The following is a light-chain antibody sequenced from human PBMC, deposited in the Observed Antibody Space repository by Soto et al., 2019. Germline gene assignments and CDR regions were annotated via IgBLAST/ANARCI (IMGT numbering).Light chain of an antibody. Sequence: ENVLTQSPATLSLSPGERATLSCRASQSASSYLAWYQQKPGQAPRLLIYDASNRATGIPARFSGSGSETEFTLTINGLQSEDSGVYYCLQHYAWPWTFGQGTKVDIK. J-gene: IGKJ1*01. CDR2: DAS. V-gene: IGKV3-11*01. CDR3: LQHYAWPWT. CDR1: QSASSY.